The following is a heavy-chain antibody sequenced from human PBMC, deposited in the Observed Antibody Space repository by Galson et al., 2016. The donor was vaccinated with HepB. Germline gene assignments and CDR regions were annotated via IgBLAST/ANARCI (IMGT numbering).Heavy chain of an antibody. CDR1: GYRFTSYW. CDR3: VTPRYTNSEVDF. D-gene: IGHD6-6*01. Sequence: QSGAEVKKPGESLKISCKGSGYRFTSYWIGWVRQMPGKGLEWMGITYPGYSDTPYSPSFQGHVTIPAAKSTSTAYLQWTSLTPSDTAIYYCVTPRYTNSEVDFWGQGTLVTVSS. CDR2: TYPGYSDT. J-gene: IGHJ4*02. V-gene: IGHV5-51*01.